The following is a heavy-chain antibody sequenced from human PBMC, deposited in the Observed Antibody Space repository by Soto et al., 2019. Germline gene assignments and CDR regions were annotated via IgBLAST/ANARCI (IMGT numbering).Heavy chain of an antibody. V-gene: IGHV4-61*01. CDR3: ARVLAPEYCGGDCYY. Sequence: SETLSLTCTVSGGSVSSGCYYWSWVRQPPGKGLEWIGYIYYSGSTNYNPSLKSRVTISVDTSKNQFSLKLSSVTAADTAVYYCARVLAPEYCGGDCYYWGQGTLVTVSS. CDR1: GGSVSSGCYY. J-gene: IGHJ4*02. D-gene: IGHD2-21*02. CDR2: IYYSGST.